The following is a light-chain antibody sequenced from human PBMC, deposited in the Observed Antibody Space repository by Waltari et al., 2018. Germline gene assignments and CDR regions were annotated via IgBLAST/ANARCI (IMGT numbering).Light chain of an antibody. J-gene: IGKJ4*01. V-gene: IGKV3-11*01. CDR2: DAS. CDR1: QKINSY. CDR3: QQRSTSLT. Sequence: IVLTQSPVTLSLSPGERVTLSCRASQKINSYLAWYQQKPGQAPRLLIYDASNRATGIPARFSGSGSGTDFTLTISSLEPEDFAVYYCQQRSTSLTFGGGTKVEIK.